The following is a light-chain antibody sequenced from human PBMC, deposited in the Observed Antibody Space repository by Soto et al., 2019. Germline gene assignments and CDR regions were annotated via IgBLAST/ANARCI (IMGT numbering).Light chain of an antibody. CDR3: QQYGSSSLT. CDR1: QSVSSSD. Sequence: EIVLTQSPCTLSLSPGERATLSCRASQSVSSSDLAWYQQKPGQAPRLLVYAASSRATGIPDRFSGSGSETDFTLTISRLEPEDFAVYYCQQYGSSSLTFGPGTKVDIK. CDR2: AAS. J-gene: IGKJ3*01. V-gene: IGKV3-20*01.